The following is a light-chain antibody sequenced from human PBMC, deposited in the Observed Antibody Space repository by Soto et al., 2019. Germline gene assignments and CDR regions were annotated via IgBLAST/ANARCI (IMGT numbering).Light chain of an antibody. J-gene: IGKJ1*01. CDR1: QSISNS. V-gene: IGKV1-39*01. Sequence: DIQLTQSPSSLSASVGDRVTITCRASQSISNSLNWYQQKPGKAPNLLIYGTSDLQSGVPSRFSGSGSGTEFTLTIGSLQRDDFATYYCQQSLSSSWTFGQGTKVEIK. CDR2: GTS. CDR3: QQSLSSSWT.